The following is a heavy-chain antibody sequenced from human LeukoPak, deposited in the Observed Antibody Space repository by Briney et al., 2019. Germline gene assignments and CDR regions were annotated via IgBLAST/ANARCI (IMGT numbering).Heavy chain of an antibody. CDR1: GGSISSYY. V-gene: IGHV4-59*01. Sequence: PSETLSLTCTVSGGSISSYYWSWIRQPPGKGLEWIGYIYYSGSTNYNPSLKSRVTISVDTSKNQFSLKLSSVTAADTAVYYCARGVVVVVINLWGQGTLVTVSS. D-gene: IGHD3-22*01. CDR2: IYYSGST. CDR3: ARGVVVVVINL. J-gene: IGHJ5*02.